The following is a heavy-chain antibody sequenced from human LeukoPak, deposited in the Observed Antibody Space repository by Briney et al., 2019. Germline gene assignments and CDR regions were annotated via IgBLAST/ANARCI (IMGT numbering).Heavy chain of an antibody. D-gene: IGHD4-11*01. J-gene: IGHJ4*02. V-gene: IGHV3-23*01. CDR3: AKERSPVTDPYFDY. CDR1: GFTFSNYG. Sequence: GGSLRLSCVGSGFTFSNYGMSWVRQAPGKGLEWVSAISGSGGSTYYADSVRGRFTISRDNSKITLYLQMNSLRAEDTAVYYCAKERSPVTDPYFDYWGQGTLVTVSS. CDR2: ISGSGGST.